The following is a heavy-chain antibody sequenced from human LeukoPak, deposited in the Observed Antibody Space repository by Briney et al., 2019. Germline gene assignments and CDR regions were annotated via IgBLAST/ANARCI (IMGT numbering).Heavy chain of an antibody. J-gene: IGHJ4*02. D-gene: IGHD4-17*01. CDR3: ARGLRYGDYANFDY. CDR1: GFTLSSYG. Sequence: PGRSRRLSCAASGFTLSSYGMHWVRQAPGKGLEWVAVIWYDGSNKYYADSVKGRFTISRDNSKNTLYLQMNSLRAEDTAVYYCARGLRYGDYANFDYWGQGTLVTVSS. CDR2: IWYDGSNK. V-gene: IGHV3-33*01.